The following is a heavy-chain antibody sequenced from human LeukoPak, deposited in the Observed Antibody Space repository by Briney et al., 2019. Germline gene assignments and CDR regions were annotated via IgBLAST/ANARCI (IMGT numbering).Heavy chain of an antibody. D-gene: IGHD2-8*01. V-gene: IGHV5-51*01. CDR2: IYPGDSDT. Sequence: GESLQISCQGSGYSFSNYWIGWVRQMPGKGLEWMGIIYPGDSDTRYSPSFQGQVTISADKSINTAYLQWSSLKASDTAIYYCARRLCTSGVCYYYFDYWGQGTLVTVSS. CDR1: GYSFSNYW. J-gene: IGHJ4*02. CDR3: ARRLCTSGVCYYYFDY.